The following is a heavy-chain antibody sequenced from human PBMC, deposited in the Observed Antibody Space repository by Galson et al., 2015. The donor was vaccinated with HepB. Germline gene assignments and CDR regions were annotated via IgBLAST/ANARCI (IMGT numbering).Heavy chain of an antibody. Sequence: QSGAEVKKPGESLRISCKGSGYSFTTYWINWVRQVPGKGLEWMGRIDPSDFYTDYSPSFQGHVSISADKSVNTAFLYWSSLKASDTAIYYCARQSKIVVPASDQHGMDVWGQGTTVTVSS. V-gene: IGHV5-10-1*01. D-gene: IGHD3-22*01. CDR2: IDPSDFYT. J-gene: IGHJ6*02. CDR1: GYSFTTYW. CDR3: ARQSKIVVPASDQHGMDV.